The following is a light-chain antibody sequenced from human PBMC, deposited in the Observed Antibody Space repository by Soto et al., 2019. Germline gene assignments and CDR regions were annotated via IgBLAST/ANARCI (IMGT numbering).Light chain of an antibody. CDR2: GAS. V-gene: IGKV3-20*01. Sequence: EIVLTQSPGTLSLSPGERATLSCRASQSVSSSHLAWYQQKPGQAPRLLIYGASSRATGIPDRFSGSGSGTDFTLTISRLGPEDFAVYYCQQYGSSGTFGQGTKVDIK. CDR3: QQYGSSGT. J-gene: IGKJ1*01. CDR1: QSVSSSH.